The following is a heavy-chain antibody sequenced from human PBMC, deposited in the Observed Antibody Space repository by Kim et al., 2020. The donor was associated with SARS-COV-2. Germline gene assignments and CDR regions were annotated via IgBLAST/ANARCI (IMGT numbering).Heavy chain of an antibody. Sequence: GGSLRLSCAASGFTFSSYWMSWVRQAPGKGLEWVANIKQDGSEKYYVDSVKGRFTISRDNAKNSLYLQMNSLRAEDTAVYYCARDGPSLTYYDILGPHAFDIWGQGTMVTVSS. J-gene: IGHJ3*02. D-gene: IGHD3-9*01. CDR2: IKQDGSEK. CDR3: ARDGPSLTYYDILGPHAFDI. V-gene: IGHV3-7*01. CDR1: GFTFSSYW.